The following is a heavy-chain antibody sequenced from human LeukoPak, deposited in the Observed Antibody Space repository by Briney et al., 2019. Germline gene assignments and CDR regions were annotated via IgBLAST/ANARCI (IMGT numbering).Heavy chain of an antibody. V-gene: IGHV4-39*01. CDR1: GGSTSGSNYI. J-gene: IGHJ4*02. D-gene: IGHD6-6*01. Sequence: SETLSLTCTVSGGSTSGSNYIWGWIRQPPGEGLEWIGSIHYSGSTYYNPSLKSRVTISVDTSKNLLALKLSSVTAADTAVYYCARQVSSIIARPFDYWGQGTQVTVSS. CDR3: ARQVSSIIARPFDY. CDR2: IHYSGST.